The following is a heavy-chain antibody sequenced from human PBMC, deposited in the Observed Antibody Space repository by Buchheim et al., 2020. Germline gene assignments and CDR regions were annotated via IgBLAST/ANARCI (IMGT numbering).Heavy chain of an antibody. CDR3: ASLKGRTGTGYGMDV. CDR1: GFTFSSFE. J-gene: IGHJ6*02. V-gene: IGHV3-48*03. CDR2: ISSSGSTT. D-gene: IGHD1-1*01. Sequence: EVQLVESGGGLVLPGGSLRLSCAVAGFTFSSFEMNWVRQAPGKGLEWVSYISSSGSTTYYADSVKGRFTISRDNAENSLYLQMNSLRVEDTAAYYCASLKGRTGTGYGMDVWGQGTT.